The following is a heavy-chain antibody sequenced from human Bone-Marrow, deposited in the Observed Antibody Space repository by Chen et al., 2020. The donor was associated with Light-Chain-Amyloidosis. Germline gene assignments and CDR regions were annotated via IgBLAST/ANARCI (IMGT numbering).Heavy chain of an antibody. CDR1: GFTTSRYW. D-gene: IGHD1-26*01. Sequence: EVQLVESGGGLVQPGGSLRISCTGTGFTTSRYWMGWVRQAPGKGLEWVANIERDGDEKNYVDSVKGRFTISRDNAKNSLYLQMNSLRDEDTAVYYCARESTSSEGGCWGQGALVTVSS. V-gene: IGHV3-7*01. CDR3: ARESTSSEGGC. J-gene: IGHJ1*01. CDR2: IERDGDEK.